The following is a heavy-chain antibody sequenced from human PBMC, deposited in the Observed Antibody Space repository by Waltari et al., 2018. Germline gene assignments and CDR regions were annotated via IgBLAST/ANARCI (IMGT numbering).Heavy chain of an antibody. V-gene: IGHV4-30-4*08. D-gene: IGHD3-3*01. J-gene: IGHJ4*02. Sequence: QVQLQESGPGLLKPSQTLSLTCTVSGGSIRSGDYYWSWIRQPPGKGLEWIGYIYYSGSTYYNPSLKSRVTISVDTSKNQFSLKLSSVTAADTAVYYCAREGRRGYDFWSGLDYWGQGTLVTVSS. CDR1: GGSIRSGDYY. CDR3: AREGRRGYDFWSGLDY. CDR2: IYYSGST.